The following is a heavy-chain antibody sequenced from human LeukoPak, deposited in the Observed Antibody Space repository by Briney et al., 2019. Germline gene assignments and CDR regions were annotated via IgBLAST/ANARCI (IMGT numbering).Heavy chain of an antibody. V-gene: IGHV3-23*01. CDR3: ARTVQLERPVPLRNYYYMDV. Sequence: GGSLRLSCAASGFTFSSYGMSWVRQAPGKGLEWVSAISGSGGSTYYADSVKGRFTIPRDNSKNTLCLQMNSLRAEDTAVYYCARTVQLERPVPLRNYYYMDVWGKGTTVTISS. CDR2: ISGSGGST. J-gene: IGHJ6*03. D-gene: IGHD1-1*01. CDR1: GFTFSSYG.